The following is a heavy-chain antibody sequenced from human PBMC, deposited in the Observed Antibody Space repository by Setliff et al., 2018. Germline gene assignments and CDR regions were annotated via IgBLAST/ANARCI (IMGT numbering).Heavy chain of an antibody. CDR3: ARGGYYYDSSGYYQASYYYYYGMDV. V-gene: IGHV4-61*02. D-gene: IGHD3-22*01. CDR1: GGSISSGSYY. Sequence: SETLSPTCTVSGGSISSGSYYWSWIRQPAGKGLEWIGRIYTSGSTNYNPSLKSRVTISVDTSKNQFSLKLSSVTAADTAVYYCARGGYYYDSSGYYQASYYYYYGMDVWGQGTTVTVSS. J-gene: IGHJ6*02. CDR2: IYTSGST.